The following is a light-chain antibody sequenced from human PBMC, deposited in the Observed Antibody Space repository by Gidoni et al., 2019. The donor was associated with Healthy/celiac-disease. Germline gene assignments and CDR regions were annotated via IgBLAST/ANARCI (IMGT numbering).Light chain of an antibody. CDR2: GAA. J-gene: IGKJ1*01. CDR1: QSDSSSN. V-gene: IGKV3-20*01. CDR3: QQYGNTTPWT. Sequence: EIVLTPSPGTLSLSPGERATLTCRGSQSDSSSNLAWCQQKPGQTPRQLIYGAASRATGGPDRFSSSGAGRDVTTTIISMEHEDDAVYYYQQYGNTTPWTFGQGTKVEIK.